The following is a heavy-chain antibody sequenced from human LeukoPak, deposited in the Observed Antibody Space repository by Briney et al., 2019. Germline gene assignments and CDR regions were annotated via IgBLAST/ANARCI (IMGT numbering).Heavy chain of an antibody. V-gene: IGHV1-46*01. Sequence: ASVKVSCKASGYTFTSYYMHWVRQAPGQGLEWMGIINPSGGSTSYAQKFRGRVTMTRDTSTSTVYMELSSLRSEDTAVYYCARVPRYDSSGYFFDYWGQGTLVTVSS. D-gene: IGHD3-22*01. CDR1: GYTFTSYY. J-gene: IGHJ4*02. CDR2: INPSGGST. CDR3: ARVPRYDSSGYFFDY.